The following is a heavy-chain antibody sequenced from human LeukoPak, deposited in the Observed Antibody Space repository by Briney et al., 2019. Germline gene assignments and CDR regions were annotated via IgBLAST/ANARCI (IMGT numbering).Heavy chain of an antibody. Sequence: ASVKVSCKASGYTFTGYYMHWVRQAPGQGLEWMGWINPNSGGINYAQKFQGWVTMTRDTSISTAYMELSRLRSDDTAVYYCARGGDIVVVVAATDHYYGMDVWGQGTTVTVSS. CDR1: GYTFTGYY. D-gene: IGHD2-15*01. CDR3: ARGGDIVVVVAATDHYYGMDV. V-gene: IGHV1-2*04. CDR2: INPNSGGI. J-gene: IGHJ6*02.